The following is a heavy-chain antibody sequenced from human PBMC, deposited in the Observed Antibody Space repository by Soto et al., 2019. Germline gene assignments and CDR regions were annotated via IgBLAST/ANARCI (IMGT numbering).Heavy chain of an antibody. CDR3: AKGQKGYCSGGSCYLGAGDLDY. J-gene: IGHJ4*02. D-gene: IGHD2-15*01. Sequence: GGSLRLSCAASGFTFDDYAMHWVRQAPGKGLEWVSGISWNSGSIGYADSVKGRFTISRDNAKNSLYLQMNSLRAEDTALYYCAKGQKGYCSGGSCYLGAGDLDYWGQGTLVTVSS. V-gene: IGHV3-9*01. CDR2: ISWNSGSI. CDR1: GFTFDDYA.